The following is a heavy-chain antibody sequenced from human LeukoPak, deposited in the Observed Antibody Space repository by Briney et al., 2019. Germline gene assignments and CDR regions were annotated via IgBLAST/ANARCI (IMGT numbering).Heavy chain of an antibody. J-gene: IGHJ4*02. D-gene: IGHD2-2*01. CDR1: GFTFSSYA. CDR2: ISGSGGST. V-gene: IGHV3-23*01. CDR3: AKATGSTYYASFDY. Sequence: GGSLRLSCAAFGFTFSSYAMNWVRQAPGKGLEWVSTISGSGGSTYYADSVKGRFTISRDNSKNTLYLQMNSLRAEDTAVFYCAKATGSTYYASFDYWGQGTLVTVSS.